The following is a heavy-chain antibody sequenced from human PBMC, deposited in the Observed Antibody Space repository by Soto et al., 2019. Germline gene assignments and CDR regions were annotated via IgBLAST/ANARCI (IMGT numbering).Heavy chain of an antibody. CDR3: ARGAAAAGTDWFDA. V-gene: IGHV3-23*01. CDR2: ITTTGRNT. D-gene: IGHD6-13*01. J-gene: IGHJ5*02. Sequence: EMQLLESGGGLVQPGGSLRLSCAASGFTFISYGMTWVRQAPGKGLEWVSGITTTGRNTYYAESVKGRFTSSRDNSKNGWYLQMHSLRAEDTAVYYWARGAAAAGTDWFDAGGQGTLVIVSS. CDR1: GFTFISYG.